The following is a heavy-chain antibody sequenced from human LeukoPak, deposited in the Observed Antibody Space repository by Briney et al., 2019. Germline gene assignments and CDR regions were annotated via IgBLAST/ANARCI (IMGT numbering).Heavy chain of an antibody. Sequence: SETLSLTCTVSGGSISSYYWSWIRQPAGKGLEWIGRIYTSGSTNYNPSLKSRVTMSVDTSKNQFSLKLSSVTAADTAVYYCARHDSSITVFGVVTYYFDYWGQGTLVTVSS. V-gene: IGHV4-4*07. CDR3: ARHDSSITVFGVVTYYFDY. CDR2: IYTSGST. J-gene: IGHJ4*02. D-gene: IGHD3-3*01. CDR1: GGSISSYY.